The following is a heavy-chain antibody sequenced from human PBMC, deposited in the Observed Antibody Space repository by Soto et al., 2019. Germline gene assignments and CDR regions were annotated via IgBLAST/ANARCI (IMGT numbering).Heavy chain of an antibody. CDR3: VSYRGAFYFDH. CDR1: GGSMSSNY. V-gene: IGHV4-59*01. CDR2: VYYGGT. D-gene: IGHD4-4*01. J-gene: IGHJ4*02. Sequence: SETLSLTCTVSGGSMSSNYWSWIRQSPAKGLEWIGFVYYGGTNYNPSFGSRVTMSVDTPKKQFSLELSDVTAADTAVYYCVSYRGAFYFDHWGQGTLVTVSS.